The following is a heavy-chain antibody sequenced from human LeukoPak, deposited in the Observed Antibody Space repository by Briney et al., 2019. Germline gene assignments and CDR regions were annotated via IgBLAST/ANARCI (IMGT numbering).Heavy chain of an antibody. J-gene: IGHJ4*02. D-gene: IGHD5-12*01. CDR1: GYTFTRYG. CDR2: ISPYNGNT. CDR3: ARRATSYYFDY. Sequence: ASVKVSCKASGYTFTRYGISWVRQAPGQGLEWMGWISPYNGNTNYVQKFQGRVTITTDKSTRTAYMELRSLRSDDTAVYYCARRATSYYFDYWGQGTLVTVST. V-gene: IGHV1-18*01.